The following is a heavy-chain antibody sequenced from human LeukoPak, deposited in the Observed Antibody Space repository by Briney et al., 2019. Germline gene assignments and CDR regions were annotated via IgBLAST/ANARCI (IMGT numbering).Heavy chain of an antibody. CDR2: IYASGST. J-gene: IGHJ5*02. CDR1: GGSISSYY. Sequence: PSETLSLTCTVSGGSISSYYWSWIRQPAGKGLEWIGRIYASGSTNYNPSLKSRVTMSVDTSKSQFSLKLISVTAADTAVYYCARDPRGIVGANHYWFDPWGQGTLVTVSS. CDR3: ARDPRGIVGANHYWFDP. V-gene: IGHV4-4*07. D-gene: IGHD1-26*01.